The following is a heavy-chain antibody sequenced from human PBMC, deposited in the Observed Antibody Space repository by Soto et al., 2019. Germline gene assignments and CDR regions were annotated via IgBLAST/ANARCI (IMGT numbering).Heavy chain of an antibody. J-gene: IGHJ6*02. Sequence: QVQLVQSGAEVKKPGASVKVSCKASGYTFTSYGISWVRQAPGQGLEWMGWISAYNGNTNYAQKLQGRVTMTTDTSTSTADMELRSLRSDDTAVYYCARETFSSFTYYYYYYGMDVWGQGTTVTVSS. CDR1: GYTFTSYG. V-gene: IGHV1-18*04. CDR3: ARETFSSFTYYYYYYGMDV. CDR2: ISAYNGNT. D-gene: IGHD6-6*01.